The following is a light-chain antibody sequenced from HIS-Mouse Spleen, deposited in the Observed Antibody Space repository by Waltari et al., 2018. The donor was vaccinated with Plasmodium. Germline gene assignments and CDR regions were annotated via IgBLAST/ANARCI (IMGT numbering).Light chain of an antibody. CDR1: KLGAKY. V-gene: IGLV3-1*01. CDR3: QAWDSSTWV. Sequence: SYELTQPPSVSVSPGQTASITCSGDKLGAKYACWYQPKPGQSPVLVIYQDSKRPSGIPERFSGSNSGNTATLTISGTQAMDEADYYCQAWDSSTWVFGGGTKLTVL. J-gene: IGLJ3*02. CDR2: QDS.